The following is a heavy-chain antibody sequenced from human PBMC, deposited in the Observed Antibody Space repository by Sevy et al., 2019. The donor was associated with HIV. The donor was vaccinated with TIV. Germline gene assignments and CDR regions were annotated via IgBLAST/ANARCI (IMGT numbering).Heavy chain of an antibody. V-gene: IGHV3-23*01. Sequence: GGSLRVSCAASGFTFSSYAMSWVRQAPGKGLEWVSAISGSGGSTYYADSVKGRFTISSDNSKNTLYLQMNSLRAEDTAVYYCAKDGYKPSVGDENYYYYYIDVRGKGTTVTVSS. CDR2: ISGSGGST. CDR1: GFTFSSYA. CDR3: AKDGYKPSVGDENYYYYYIDV. J-gene: IGHJ6*03. D-gene: IGHD1-20*01.